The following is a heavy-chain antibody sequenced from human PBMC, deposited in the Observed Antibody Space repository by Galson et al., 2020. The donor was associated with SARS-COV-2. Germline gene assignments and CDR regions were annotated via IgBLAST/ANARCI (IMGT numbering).Heavy chain of an antibody. CDR2: VSAGGSDR. J-gene: IGHJ5*02. Sequence: GESLKISCAASGFVFSLYDMHWVRQAPGKGPEWVAAVSAGGSDRFYADSVKGRFTISRDHSRSTVWLEMDSLTIDDTAIYYCARESEADCTGDCYTFDPWGQGTPVTVSS. V-gene: IGHV3-30*03. D-gene: IGHD2-21*02. CDR3: ARESEADCTGDCYTFDP. CDR1: GFVFSLYD.